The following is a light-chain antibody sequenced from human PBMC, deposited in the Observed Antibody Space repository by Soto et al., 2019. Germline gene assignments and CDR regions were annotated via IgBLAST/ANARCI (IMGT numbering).Light chain of an antibody. J-gene: IGLJ1*01. CDR1: SSDVDSYNR. CDR3: SSYAGSSTV. V-gene: IGLV2-18*02. Sequence: QSALTQPRSVSGSPGQSVTISCTGISSDVDSYNRVSWYQQPPGTAPKLMIYEVSYRPSGVPDRFSGSKSGNTASLTVSGLQAEDEADYYCSSYAGSSTVFGTGTKVTVL. CDR2: EVS.